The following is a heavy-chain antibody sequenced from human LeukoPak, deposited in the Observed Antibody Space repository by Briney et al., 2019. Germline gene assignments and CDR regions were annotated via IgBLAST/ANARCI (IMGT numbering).Heavy chain of an antibody. CDR3: AREPDYGGNSDFDY. Sequence: GGSLRLSCAASGFTFSSYRMSWVRQAPGKGLEWVANIKQDGSEKYYVDSVKGRFTISRDNAKDSLYLQMNSLRAEDTAVYYCAREPDYGGNSDFDYWGQGTLVTVSS. D-gene: IGHD4-23*01. CDR2: IKQDGSEK. CDR1: GFTFSSYR. J-gene: IGHJ4*02. V-gene: IGHV3-7*01.